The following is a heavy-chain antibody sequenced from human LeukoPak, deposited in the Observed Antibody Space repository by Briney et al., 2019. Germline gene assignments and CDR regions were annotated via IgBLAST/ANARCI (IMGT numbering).Heavy chain of an antibody. CDR2: INPSGGST. Sequence: GASVKVSCKASGYTLTSNYMHWVRQAPGQGLEWMGTINPSGGSTSYAQKFQGRVTMTRDTSTSTVYMELSSLRSEDTAVYYCAEDSLYGMDVWGQGTTVTVSS. CDR1: GYTLTSNY. CDR3: AEDSLYGMDV. J-gene: IGHJ6*02. V-gene: IGHV1-46*01.